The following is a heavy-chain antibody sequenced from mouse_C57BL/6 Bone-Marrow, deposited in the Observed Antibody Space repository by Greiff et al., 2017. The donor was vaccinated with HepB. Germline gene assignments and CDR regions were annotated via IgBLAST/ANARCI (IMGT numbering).Heavy chain of an antibody. CDR3: TRHSNFPLAMDY. Sequence: QLQSGAELVRPGASVKLSCTASGFNIKDYYMHWVKQRPEQGLEWIGRIDPEDGDTEYAPKFQGKATMTADTSSNTAYLQLSSLTSEDTAVYYCTRHSNFPLAMDYWGQGTSVTVSS. V-gene: IGHV14-1*01. J-gene: IGHJ4*01. D-gene: IGHD2-5*01. CDR1: GFNIKDYY. CDR2: IDPEDGDT.